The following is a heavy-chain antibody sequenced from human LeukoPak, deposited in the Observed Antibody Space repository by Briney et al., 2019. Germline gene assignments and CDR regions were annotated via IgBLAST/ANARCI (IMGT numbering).Heavy chain of an antibody. CDR3: AKGDTSGYYYALFDY. J-gene: IGHJ4*02. CDR2: ISGSGGST. Sequence: GGSLRLSCAASGFTFISYAMTWVRQAPGKGLEWVSVISGSGGSTYYADSVKGRFTISRDNPKNTLYLQMNSLRAEDTAVYYCAKGDTSGYYYALFDYWGQGTLVTVSS. CDR1: GFTFISYA. D-gene: IGHD3-22*01. V-gene: IGHV3-23*01.